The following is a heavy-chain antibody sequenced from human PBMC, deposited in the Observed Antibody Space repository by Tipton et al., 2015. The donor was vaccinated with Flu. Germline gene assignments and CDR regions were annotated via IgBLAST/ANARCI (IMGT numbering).Heavy chain of an antibody. CDR2: IYYSGRN. J-gene: IGHJ5*02. D-gene: IGHD5-18*01. Sequence: TLSLTCTVSGGSINNADYYWSWIRQPPGKGLEWIGYIYYSGRNNYNPSLRSRLAISMDTSKNQFSLELSSVTAADTAIYYCAREYVGYSYVGPWGQGTLVTVSS. CDR1: GGSINNADYY. V-gene: IGHV4-30-4*01. CDR3: AREYVGYSYVGP.